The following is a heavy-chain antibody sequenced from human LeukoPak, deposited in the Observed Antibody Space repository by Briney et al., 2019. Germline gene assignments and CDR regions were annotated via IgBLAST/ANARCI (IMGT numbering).Heavy chain of an antibody. CDR3: ARDVGDL. V-gene: IGHV3-7*01. J-gene: IGHJ4*02. CDR2: IKQDGSEK. CDR1: GFTFSNYW. D-gene: IGHD2-21*02. Sequence: PGGSLRLSCAAAGFTFSNYWMSWVRQAPGKGLEWVPNIKQDGSEKYYVDSVKGRFTISRDNAKNSLFLQMNSLRAEDTAVYYCARDVGDLWGQGTLVTVSS.